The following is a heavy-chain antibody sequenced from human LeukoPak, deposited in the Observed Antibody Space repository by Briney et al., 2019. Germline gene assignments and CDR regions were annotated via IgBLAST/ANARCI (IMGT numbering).Heavy chain of an antibody. CDR1: GYSFSGYY. V-gene: IGHV1-2*02. CDR2: INSNSGSP. J-gene: IGHJ5*02. Sequence: ASVQVSCKASGYSFSGYYIHWVRQAPGQALEWLGWINSNSGSPYSPQKFQDRVIMTRDTSISTAYMELSSLRSDDTAIYYCARRAVKWEIPGRYHLDLWGQGTLVTVSS. CDR3: ARRAVKWEIPGRYHLDL. D-gene: IGHD1-26*01.